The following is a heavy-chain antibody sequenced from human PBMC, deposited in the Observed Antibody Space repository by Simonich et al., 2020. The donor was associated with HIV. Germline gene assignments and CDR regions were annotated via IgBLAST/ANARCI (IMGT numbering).Heavy chain of an antibody. V-gene: IGHV2-5*01. Sequence: ITLRESGPPLVTPTQTLTLTCTFSGFSLSTSGVGVGWIRKPPGKALEWLALIHWNDYKSYSPSLKSRRTITKDTSKNKVVLTMTNMDPVDTATYYCAHLYDSSGYYYVFFQHWGQGTLVTVSS. J-gene: IGHJ1*01. CDR1: GFSLSTSGVG. D-gene: IGHD3-22*01. CDR3: AHLYDSSGYYYVFFQH. CDR2: IHWNDYK.